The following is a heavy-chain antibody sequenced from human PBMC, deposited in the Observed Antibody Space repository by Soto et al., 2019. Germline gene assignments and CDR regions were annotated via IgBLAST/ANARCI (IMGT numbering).Heavy chain of an antibody. Sequence: QVQLQESGPGLVQPSQTLSLTCTVSGGSISSDDYYWTWVRQPPGKGLEWIGNIHDTATTSYNPSLKCRLILSVDTSSNQFSLRLKSVTATDTAVYFCASQYYDFSSGALDFWGQGILVPVSS. CDR2: IHDTATT. V-gene: IGHV4-30-4*01. CDR1: GGSISSDDYY. J-gene: IGHJ4*02. CDR3: ASQYYDFSSGALDF. D-gene: IGHD3-3*01.